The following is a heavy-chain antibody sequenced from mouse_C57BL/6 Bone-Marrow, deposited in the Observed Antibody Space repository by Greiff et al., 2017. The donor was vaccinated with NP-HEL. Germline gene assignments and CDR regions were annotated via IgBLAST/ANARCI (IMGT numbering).Heavy chain of an antibody. D-gene: IGHD1-1*01. CDR2: IDPNSGGT. CDR1: GYTFTSYW. J-gene: IGHJ4*01. Sequence: VKLQQPGAELVKPGASVKLSCKASGYTFTSYWMHWVKQRPGRGLEWIGRIDPNSGGTKYNEKFKSKATLTVDKPSSTAYMQLSSLTSEDSAVYYCARSGPITTVVAYYYAMDYWGQGTSVTVSS. CDR3: ARSGPITTVVAYYYAMDY. V-gene: IGHV1-72*01.